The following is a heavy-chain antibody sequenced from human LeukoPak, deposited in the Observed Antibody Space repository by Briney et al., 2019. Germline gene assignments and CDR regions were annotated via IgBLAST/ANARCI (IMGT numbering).Heavy chain of an antibody. D-gene: IGHD2-15*01. V-gene: IGHV3-53*01. CDR3: AGMGSGYYLDY. CDR2: LYSGGST. J-gene: IGHJ4*02. CDR1: GFIVSSNH. Sequence: RGSVRLSCAASGFIVSSNHMSWVRQAPGKGLEWVSILYSGGSTNYADSVKGRFTISRVNAKNTLYLQMNTLRAEDTAVYYCAGMGSGYYLDYWGQGTLLTVSS.